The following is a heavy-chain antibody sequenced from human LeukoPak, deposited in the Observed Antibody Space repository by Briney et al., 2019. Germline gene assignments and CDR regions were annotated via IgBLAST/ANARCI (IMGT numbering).Heavy chain of an antibody. D-gene: IGHD3-10*01. J-gene: IGHJ4*02. CDR3: ARGSDQGIPYS. CDR1: GFTVSSNY. V-gene: IGHV3-53*01. Sequence: GGSLRLSCAASGFTVSSNYMSWVRQAPGKGLGWVSVIYSGGSTYYADSVKGRFTISRDTSKNTLYLQMNSLRAEDTAVYYYARGSDQGIPYSWGQGTLVTVSS. CDR2: IYSGGST.